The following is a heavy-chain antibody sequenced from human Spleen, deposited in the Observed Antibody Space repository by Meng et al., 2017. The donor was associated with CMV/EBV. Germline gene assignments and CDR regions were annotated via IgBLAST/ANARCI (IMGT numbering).Heavy chain of an antibody. CDR3: ARVRYSSGWYPGWFDP. J-gene: IGHJ5*02. Sequence: QVQLVQSGSELKKPGASVKVSCKASGYTFTSYGISWVRQAPGQGLEWMGWISAYNGNTNYAQKLQGRVTMTTDTSTSTAYMELRSLRSDDTAVYYCARVRYSSGWYPGWFDPWGQGTLVTVSS. D-gene: IGHD6-19*01. CDR2: ISAYNGNT. V-gene: IGHV1-18*01. CDR1: GYTFTSYG.